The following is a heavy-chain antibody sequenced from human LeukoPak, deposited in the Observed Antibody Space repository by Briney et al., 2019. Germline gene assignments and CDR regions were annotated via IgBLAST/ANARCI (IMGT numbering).Heavy chain of an antibody. D-gene: IGHD5-24*01. V-gene: IGHV1-2*02. CDR3: ARAATPYAAYFDY. Sequence: ASVKVSCKASGYTFTGYYMHWVRQAPGQGLEWMGWINPNSGGTNYAQKFQGRVTMTRDTSISTAYMKLSRLRSDDTAVYYCARAATPYAAYFDYWGQGTLVTVSS. CDR1: GYTFTGYY. J-gene: IGHJ4*02. CDR2: INPNSGGT.